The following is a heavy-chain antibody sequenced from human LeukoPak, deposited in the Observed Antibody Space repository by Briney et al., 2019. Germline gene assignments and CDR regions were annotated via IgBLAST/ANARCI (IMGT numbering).Heavy chain of an antibody. V-gene: IGHV3-21*01. D-gene: IGHD5-18*01. Sequence: KAGGSLRLSCAASGFTFASYSMNWVRQAPGKGLEWVSSISSSSSYIYYADSVKGRFTISRDNAKNSLYLQMNSLRAEDTAVYYCARADDVDTAMVISRGVIDYYYGMDVWGQGTTVTVSS. J-gene: IGHJ6*02. CDR3: ARADDVDTAMVISRGVIDYYYGMDV. CDR2: ISSSSSYI. CDR1: GFTFASYS.